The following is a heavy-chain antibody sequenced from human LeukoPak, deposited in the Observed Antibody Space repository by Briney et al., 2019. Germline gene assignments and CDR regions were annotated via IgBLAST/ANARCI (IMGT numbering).Heavy chain of an antibody. CDR3: ARSYDCSGYYLFDY. CDR1: GYSISSGYY. V-gene: IGHV4-38-2*02. J-gene: IGHJ4*02. CDR2: IYHSGST. D-gene: IGHD3-22*01. Sequence: PSETLSLTCTVSGYSISSGYYWGWIRQPPVKGLEWNGSIYHSGSTYYNPSLKSRVTISVDTYKNQFSLKLSSVTAADTAVYYCARSYDCSGYYLFDYWGQGALVTVSS.